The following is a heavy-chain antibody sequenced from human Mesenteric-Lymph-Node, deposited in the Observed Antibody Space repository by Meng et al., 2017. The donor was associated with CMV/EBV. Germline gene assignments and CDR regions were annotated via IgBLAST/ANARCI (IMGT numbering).Heavy chain of an antibody. J-gene: IGHJ4*02. Sequence: GESLKISCAASGFTFSSYAMSWVRQAPGKGLEWVSSISSTSTYIYYADSVKGRFTISRDNAKNSLYLQMNSLRAEDTAVYYCARERLELFYFDYWGQGTLVTVSS. CDR2: ISSTSTYI. CDR1: GFTFSSYA. CDR3: ARERLELFYFDY. V-gene: IGHV3-21*01. D-gene: IGHD1-7*01.